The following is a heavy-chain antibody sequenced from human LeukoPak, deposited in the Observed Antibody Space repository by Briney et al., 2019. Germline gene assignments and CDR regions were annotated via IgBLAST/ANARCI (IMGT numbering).Heavy chain of an antibody. J-gene: IGHJ4*02. V-gene: IGHV3-30*18. D-gene: IGHD2-15*01. CDR3: AKDRVRYCSGGSCYAGLDY. CDR2: ISYDGSNK. Sequence: GGSLRLSRAASGFTFSSYGMHWVRQAPGKGLEWVAVISYDGSNKYYADSVKGRFTISRDNSKNTLYLQMNSLRAEDTAVYYCAKDRVRYCSGGSCYAGLDYSGQGTLVTVSP. CDR1: GFTFSSYG.